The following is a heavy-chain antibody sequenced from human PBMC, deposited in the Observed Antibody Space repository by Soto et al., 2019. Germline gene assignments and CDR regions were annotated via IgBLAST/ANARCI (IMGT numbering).Heavy chain of an antibody. CDR1: GFTFSSYW. J-gene: IGHJ4*02. V-gene: IGHV3-74*01. CDR2: VSSDGSST. Sequence: EVQLVESGGGLVQPGASLRLSCAASGFTFSSYWMHWFRQAPGKGLVWVSRVSSDGSSTVYANSVKGRLTISSDNANISLSLQMISQSDEYTAVYYRARGLPNNSSFDTGGVGTLVNVSS. D-gene: IGHD3-9*01. CDR3: ARGLPNNSSFDT.